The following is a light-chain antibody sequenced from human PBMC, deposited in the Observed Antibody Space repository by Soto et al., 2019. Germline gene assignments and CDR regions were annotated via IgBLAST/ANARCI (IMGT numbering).Light chain of an antibody. J-gene: IGLJ1*01. CDR3: SSYTSSSTLKV. CDR2: EVS. Sequence: QSALTQPASVSGSPGQSITISCTGTSCDVGGYNYVSWYQQHPGKAPKLMIYEVSNRPSGVSNRFSGSKSGNTASLTISGLQAEDEADYYCSSYTSSSTLKVFGTGTKLTVL. CDR1: SCDVGGYNY. V-gene: IGLV2-14*01.